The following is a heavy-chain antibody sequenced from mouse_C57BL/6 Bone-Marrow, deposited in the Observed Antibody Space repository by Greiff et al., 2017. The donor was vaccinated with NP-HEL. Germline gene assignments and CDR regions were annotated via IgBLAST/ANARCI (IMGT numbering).Heavy chain of an antibody. D-gene: IGHD2-1*01. V-gene: IGHV1-50*01. CDR1: GYTFTSYW. CDR3: ASRDYGNYEDY. Sequence: VKLQQPGAELVKPGASVKLSCKASGYTFTSYWMQWVKQRPGQGLEWIGEIDPSDSYTNYNQKFKGKATLTVDTSSSTAYMQLSSLTSEDSAVYYCASRDYGNYEDYWGQGTTLTVSS. J-gene: IGHJ2*01. CDR2: IDPSDSYT.